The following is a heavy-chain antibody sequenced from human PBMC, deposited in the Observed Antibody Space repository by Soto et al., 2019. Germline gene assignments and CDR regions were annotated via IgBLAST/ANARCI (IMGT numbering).Heavy chain of an antibody. J-gene: IGHJ6*03. CDR3: ARDLGSSSSEFYYYYYMDV. Sequence: ASVKVSCKASGHTFTSYAMHWVRQAPGQRLEWMGWINAGNGNTKYSQKFQGRVTITRDTSASTAYMELSSLRSEDTAVYYCARDLGSSSSEFYYYYYMDVWGKGTTVTVSS. D-gene: IGHD6-6*01. CDR2: INAGNGNT. V-gene: IGHV1-3*01. CDR1: GHTFTSYA.